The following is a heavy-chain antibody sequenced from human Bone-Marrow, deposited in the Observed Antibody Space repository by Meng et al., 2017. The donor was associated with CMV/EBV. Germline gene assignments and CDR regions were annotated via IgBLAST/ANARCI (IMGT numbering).Heavy chain of an antibody. V-gene: IGHV3-30*02. CDR2: IRYDGSNK. D-gene: IGHD6-19*01. CDR3: AKDRGAIAVAGTGFDY. Sequence: SCAASGFTFSSYGMHWVRQAPGKGLEWVAFIRYDGSNKYYADSVKGRFTISRDNSKNTLYLQMNSLRAEDTAVYYCAKDRGAIAVAGTGFDYWGQGTLVTVSS. CDR1: GFTFSSYG. J-gene: IGHJ4*02.